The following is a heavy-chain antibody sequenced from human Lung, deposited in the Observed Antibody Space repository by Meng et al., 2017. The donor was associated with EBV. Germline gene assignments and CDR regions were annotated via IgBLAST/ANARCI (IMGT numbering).Heavy chain of an antibody. CDR2: IYNSVST. CDR1: GASIGSTKFY. CDR3: VRGLKGYLDS. J-gene: IGHJ4*01. Sequence: GASIGSTKFYLSRSCQTPEKRLECSVHIYNSVSTYYTPTLKSRISISEDTSKNYFSLKRSCVAAADTDVYYSVRGLKGYLDSWGHGTLVTVSS. V-gene: IGHV4-30-4*01.